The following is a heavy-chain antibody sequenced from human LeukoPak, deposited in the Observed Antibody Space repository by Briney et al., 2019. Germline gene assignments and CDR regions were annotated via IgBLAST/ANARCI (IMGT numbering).Heavy chain of an antibody. J-gene: IGHJ3*02. CDR1: GYTFTSYD. CDR3: ARDNPLDAFDI. CDR2: MNPSSGNT. D-gene: IGHD1-14*01. Sequence: APVKVSCKASGYTFTSYDINWVRQATGQGLEWMGWMNPSSGNTGYAQKLQGRVTITRNTSISTAYMELSSLRSEDTAVYYCARDNPLDAFDIWGQGTMVTVSS. V-gene: IGHV1-8*03.